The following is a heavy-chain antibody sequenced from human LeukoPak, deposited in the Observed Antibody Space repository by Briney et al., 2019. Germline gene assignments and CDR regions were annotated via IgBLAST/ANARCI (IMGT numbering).Heavy chain of an antibody. V-gene: IGHV1-2*02. J-gene: IGHJ4*02. CDR1: GYTFTVYY. CDR3: ARAQNMITFGGVIGGGY. Sequence: RASVKVSCKASGYTFTVYYMHWVRQAPGQGLEWMGWINPNSGGTNYAQKFQGRVTMTRDTSISTAYMELSRLRSDGTAVYYCARAQNMITFGGVIGGGYWGQGTLVTVSS. CDR2: INPNSGGT. D-gene: IGHD3-16*02.